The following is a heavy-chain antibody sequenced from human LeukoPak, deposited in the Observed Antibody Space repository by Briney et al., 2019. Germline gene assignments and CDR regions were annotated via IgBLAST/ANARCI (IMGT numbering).Heavy chain of an antibody. J-gene: IGHJ5*02. V-gene: IGHV3-21*01. CDR1: GFTFSNYN. CDR3: ATPNWFDP. CDR2: ITRDSIYT. Sequence: GGSLRLSCAASGFTFSNYNMNWVRQTPGKGLEWVSSITRDSIYTFYADSVKGRFTISRDNAKNSLYLQMNSLRAEDTAVYYCATPNWFDPWGQGTLVTVSS.